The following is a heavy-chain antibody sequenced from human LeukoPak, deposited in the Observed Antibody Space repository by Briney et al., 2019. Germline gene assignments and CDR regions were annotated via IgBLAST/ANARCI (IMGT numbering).Heavy chain of an antibody. CDR2: IWHDGSNK. J-gene: IGHJ4*02. Sequence: GGSLRHSCAASGFTFSSYGMHWVRQAPGKGLEWVAVIWHDGSNKYYVDSVKGRFTISRDNSKNTLYLQMNSLRAEDTSVYYCARGEHFDYWGQGTLVTVSS. V-gene: IGHV3-33*01. CDR3: ARGEHFDY. CDR1: GFTFSSYG. D-gene: IGHD1-26*01.